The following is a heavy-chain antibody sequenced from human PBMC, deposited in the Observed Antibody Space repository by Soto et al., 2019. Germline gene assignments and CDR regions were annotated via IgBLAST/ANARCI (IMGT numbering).Heavy chain of an antibody. D-gene: IGHD2-15*01. CDR2: INAGNGNT. V-gene: IGHV1-3*01. J-gene: IGHJ4*02. CDR3: AREGGYCSGGSCYSTGEADY. Sequence: QVQLVQSGAEVKKPGASVKVSCKASGYTFTSYAMHWVRQAPGQRLEWMGWINAGNGNTKYSQKFQGRVPITRDTSASTAYMELSSLRSEDTAVYYCAREGGYCSGGSCYSTGEADYWGQGTLVTVSS. CDR1: GYTFTSYA.